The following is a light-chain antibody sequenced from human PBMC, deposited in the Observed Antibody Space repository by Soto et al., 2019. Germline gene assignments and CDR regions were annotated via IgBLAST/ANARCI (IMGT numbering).Light chain of an antibody. J-gene: IGKJ1*01. CDR1: ESVSISY. Sequence: EILLTQSPGTLSLSPGEIATLSCRAIESVSISYLAWYQQKPGQAPRLLIFGASSRATGTPDRFSGGGSGTDFTLTISRLEPEDFAVYYCQQYGSSPPWTFGQGTKVDIK. CDR3: QQYGSSPPWT. CDR2: GAS. V-gene: IGKV3-20*01.